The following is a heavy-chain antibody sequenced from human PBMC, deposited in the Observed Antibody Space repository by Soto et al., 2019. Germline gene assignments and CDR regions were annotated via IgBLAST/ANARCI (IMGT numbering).Heavy chain of an antibody. D-gene: IGHD6-13*01. J-gene: IGHJ4*02. CDR3: ASDGVEQLPLDY. V-gene: IGHV3-33*01. Sequence: QVQLVESGGGVVQPGRSLRLSCAASGFTFSSYGMHWVRQAPGKGLEWVAVIWYDGSNKYYADSVKGRFTISRDNSKNTLYLQMTSLRAEDTAVYYCASDGVEQLPLDYWGQGTLVTVSS. CDR2: IWYDGSNK. CDR1: GFTFSSYG.